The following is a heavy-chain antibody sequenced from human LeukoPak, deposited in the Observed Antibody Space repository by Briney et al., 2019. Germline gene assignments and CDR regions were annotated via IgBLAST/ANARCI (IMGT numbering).Heavy chain of an antibody. CDR2: IYISGNT. D-gene: IGHD2-15*01. J-gene: IGHJ4*02. Sequence: SETLSLTCTVSGGSITSYYWSWIRQPAGKGLEWIGRIYISGNTNQNPSLKSRVTMSVDTSKNQFSLKLSSVTAADTAVYYCAREYCSGGSCDYFDYWGQGTLVTVSS. V-gene: IGHV4-4*07. CDR3: AREYCSGGSCDYFDY. CDR1: GGSITSYY.